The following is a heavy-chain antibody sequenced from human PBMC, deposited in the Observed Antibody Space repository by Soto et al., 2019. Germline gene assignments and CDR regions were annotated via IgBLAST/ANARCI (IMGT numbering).Heavy chain of an antibody. D-gene: IGHD3-3*01. CDR2: INHSGST. CDR3: ARGVYNTVFGVISLDY. V-gene: IGHV4-34*01. Sequence: PAETLSPTCAVYGGSFSGYYWSWIRQPPGKGLEWIGEINHSGSTNYNPSLKSRVTISVDTSKNQFSLKLSSVTAADTAVYYCARGVYNTVFGVISLDYWGQGTLVTVSS. J-gene: IGHJ4*02. CDR1: GGSFSGYY.